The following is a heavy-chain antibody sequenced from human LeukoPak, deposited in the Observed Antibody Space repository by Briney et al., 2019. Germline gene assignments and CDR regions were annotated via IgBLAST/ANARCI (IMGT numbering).Heavy chain of an antibody. J-gene: IGHJ6*03. CDR1: GGSISSDY. D-gene: IGHD6-6*01. V-gene: IGHV4-59*01. CDR3: ARVYSSSPVYYYYYMDV. Sequence: SETLSLTCTVSGGSISSDYWSWIRQPPGKGLGWIGYIYYSGRTNYNPSLMSRVTISGDTSKNQISLKLSSVTAADTAVYYCARVYSSSPVYYYYYMDVWGKGTTVTVSS. CDR2: IYYSGRT.